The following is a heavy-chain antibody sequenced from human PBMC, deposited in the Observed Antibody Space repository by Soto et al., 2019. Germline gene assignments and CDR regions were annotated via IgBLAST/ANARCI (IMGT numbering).Heavy chain of an antibody. D-gene: IGHD6-25*01. CDR3: ARDKERLQLGWKYYYILDV. CDR1: GGTFSNSA. V-gene: IGHV1-69*12. CDR2: IMPIFRTP. Sequence: QVQLEQSGAEVKQPGSSVRVSCKASGGTFSNSAISWVRQAPGQVLEWRGGIMPIFRTPDYAQKFQGRVTISADESTSTAYMELNGMRSDDTAVYYCARDKERLQLGWKYYYILDVWGQGTTVTGSS. J-gene: IGHJ6*02.